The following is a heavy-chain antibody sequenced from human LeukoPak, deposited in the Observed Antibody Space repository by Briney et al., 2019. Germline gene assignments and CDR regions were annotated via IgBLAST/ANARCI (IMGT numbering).Heavy chain of an antibody. CDR3: ARDLGVVYDYYDSSGYGDLAWIY. V-gene: IGHV3-30-3*01. J-gene: IGHJ4*02. Sequence: RSLRLSCAASGFTFSSYAMHWVRQAPGKGLEWVAVISYDGSNKYYADSVKGRFTISRDNSKNTLYLQMNSLRAEDTAVYYCARDLGVVYDYYDSSGYGDLAWIYWGQGTLVTVSS. CDR1: GFTFSSYA. D-gene: IGHD3-22*01. CDR2: ISYDGSNK.